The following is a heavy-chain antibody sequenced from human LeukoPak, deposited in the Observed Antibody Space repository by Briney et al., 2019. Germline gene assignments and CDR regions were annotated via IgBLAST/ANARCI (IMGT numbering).Heavy chain of an antibody. CDR3: AASPISMVRGVIIHNHFDY. D-gene: IGHD3-10*01. CDR1: GFTFDDYA. J-gene: IGHJ4*02. V-gene: IGHV3-9*01. Sequence: GRSLRLSCAASGFTFDDYAMHWVRQAPGKGLEWVSGISWNSGSIGYADSVKGRFTISRDNAKNSLYLQTNSLRAEDTALYYCAASPISMVRGVIIHNHFDYWGQGTLVTVSS. CDR2: ISWNSGSI.